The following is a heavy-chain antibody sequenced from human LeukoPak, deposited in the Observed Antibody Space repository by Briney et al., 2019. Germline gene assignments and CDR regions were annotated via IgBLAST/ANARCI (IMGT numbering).Heavy chain of an antibody. Sequence: GGSLRFSCAASGFTFSNYEMSWVRQAPGKGLEWLSYISSTATIIYYADSVKGRFTISRDNAKNSLYLQMNSLSAEDTAVYYCASRALIEAGKGYYFDYWGQGTLVTVSS. V-gene: IGHV3-48*03. CDR2: ISSTATII. CDR1: GFTFSNYE. D-gene: IGHD6-13*01. J-gene: IGHJ4*02. CDR3: ASRALIEAGKGYYFDY.